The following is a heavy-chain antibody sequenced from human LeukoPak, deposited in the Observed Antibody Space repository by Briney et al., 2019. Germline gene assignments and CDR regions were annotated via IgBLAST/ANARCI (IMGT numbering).Heavy chain of an antibody. J-gene: IGHJ4*02. CDR1: GFTFSAYW. V-gene: IGHV3-7*01. D-gene: IGHD5-12*01. CDR3: ARLTLSANDGCYDY. Sequence: GRSLRLSCAASGFTFSAYWMRWVRQAPGKGLEWVASIKEDGSEKYYVASVKGRFTISRDNANNPLYLQMSSLRAEDTAVYYCARLTLSANDGCYDYWGQGTLVSVSS. CDR2: IKEDGSEK.